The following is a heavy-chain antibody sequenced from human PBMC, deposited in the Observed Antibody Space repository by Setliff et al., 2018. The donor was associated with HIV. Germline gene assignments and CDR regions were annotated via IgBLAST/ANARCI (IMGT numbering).Heavy chain of an antibody. J-gene: IGHJ4*02. CDR2: MNSKTRGGAP. CDR3: ISLYLGY. CDR1: GFIFSDHH. Sequence: GGSLRLSCVASGFIFSDHHMDWVRQAPGKGLEWVGHMNSKTRGGAPDYAAPVKGRFTISRDDSKNTFYLQMDSLKTEDTAVYYCISLYLGYWGQGALVTVSS. V-gene: IGHV3-15*01. D-gene: IGHD2-8*01.